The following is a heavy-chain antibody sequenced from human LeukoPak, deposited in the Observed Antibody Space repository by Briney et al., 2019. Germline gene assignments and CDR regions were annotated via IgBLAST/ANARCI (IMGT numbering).Heavy chain of an antibody. V-gene: IGHV3-30-3*01. CDR2: ISYDASNK. D-gene: IGHD5-12*01. CDR3: ARGTTDIAAEISDAFDI. J-gene: IGHJ3*02. CDR1: GFTFSAFA. Sequence: PGGSLRLSCAASGFTFSAFAMHWARQAPGKGLEWVAAISYDASNKYYAVSVRGRFTISRDNSRNTLFLQMNSLRADDTAVYYCARGTTDIAAEISDAFDIWGQGTEVTVSS.